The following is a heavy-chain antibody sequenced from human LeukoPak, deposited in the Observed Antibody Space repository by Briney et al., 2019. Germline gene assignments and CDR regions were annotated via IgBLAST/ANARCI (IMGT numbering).Heavy chain of an antibody. V-gene: IGHV3-21*01. CDR3: ASIAAAGTTGHFDY. CDR2: ISSSSSYI. J-gene: IGHJ4*02. CDR1: GFTFSSYW. Sequence: GGSLRLSCAASGFTFSSYWMHWVRQAPGKGLEWVSSISSSSSYIYYADSVKGRFTISRDNAKNSLYLQMNSLRAEDTAVYYCASIAAAGTTGHFDYWGQGTLVTVSS. D-gene: IGHD6-13*01.